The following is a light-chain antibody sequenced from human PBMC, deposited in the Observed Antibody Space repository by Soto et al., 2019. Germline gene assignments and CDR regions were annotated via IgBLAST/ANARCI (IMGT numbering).Light chain of an antibody. Sequence: EIVMTQSPATLSVSPGERATLSCRASQSVGINLAWYQQKSGQAPRLLIYGASTRATDLPVRFSGSGSGTEFTLTISSLQSEDFAVYYCQQYTNRPRTFGQGTKVEIK. CDR2: GAS. V-gene: IGKV3-15*01. CDR1: QSVGIN. CDR3: QQYTNRPRT. J-gene: IGKJ1*01.